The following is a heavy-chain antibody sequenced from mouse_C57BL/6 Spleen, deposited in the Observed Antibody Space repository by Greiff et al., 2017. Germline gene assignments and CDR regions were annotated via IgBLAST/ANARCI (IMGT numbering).Heavy chain of an antibody. CDR1: GYAFSSSW. CDR3: ARYYGSSYVRYFDV. CDR2: IYPGDGDT. J-gene: IGHJ1*03. D-gene: IGHD1-1*01. Sequence: LQESGPELVKPGASVKISCKASGYAFSSSWMNWVKQRPGKGLEWIGRIYPGDGDTNYNGKFKGKATLTADKSSSTAYMQLSSLTSEDSAVYFWARYYGSSYVRYFDVWGTGTTVTVSS. V-gene: IGHV1-82*01.